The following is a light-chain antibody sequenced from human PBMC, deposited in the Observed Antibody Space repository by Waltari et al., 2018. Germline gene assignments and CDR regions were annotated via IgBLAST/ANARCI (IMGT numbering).Light chain of an antibody. CDR3: HSRKGRDNQVV. CDR1: SLRTSY. CDR2: GKE. V-gene: IGLV3-19*01. J-gene: IGLJ3*02. Sequence: SSELTQGPDVSVALGQTVQITCQGDSLRTSYASWYQVKPGQPPLLVLFGKEKRPSGIPDRISGYRSGTTSALTITGAQAEDEADYYSHSRKGRDNQVVFGGGTKLTVL.